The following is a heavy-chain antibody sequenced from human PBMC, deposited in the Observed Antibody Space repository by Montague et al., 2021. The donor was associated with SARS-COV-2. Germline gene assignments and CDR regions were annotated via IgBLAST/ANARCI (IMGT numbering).Heavy chain of an antibody. CDR1: GGSIRSYY. Sequence: SETLSLTCEVSGGSIRSYYWSWIRQSPGKGLEWIGYVHYTGSTKYNPSLKTRVTLSLDTPKNHFSLRLNSVTAADTAVYYCARAQNICFIANCVNYFDLWGLGALVSVPP. D-gene: IGHD1-1*01. CDR2: VHYTGST. CDR3: ARAQNICFIANCVNYFDL. J-gene: IGHJ4*02. V-gene: IGHV4-59*01.